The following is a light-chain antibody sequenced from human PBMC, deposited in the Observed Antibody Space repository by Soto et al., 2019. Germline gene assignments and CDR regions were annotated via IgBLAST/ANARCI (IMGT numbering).Light chain of an antibody. CDR1: QRVSSSY. Sequence: EIVLTQSPGTLSLSPGERATLSCRASQRVSSSYLAWYQQKPGKAPRLLIYGASSRATGIPDRFIGSGSGTDFTLIITSLEPEDFAVYYCQQCGNSLSTFGQGTKVDI. V-gene: IGKV3-20*01. CDR2: GAS. CDR3: QQCGNSLST. J-gene: IGKJ1*01.